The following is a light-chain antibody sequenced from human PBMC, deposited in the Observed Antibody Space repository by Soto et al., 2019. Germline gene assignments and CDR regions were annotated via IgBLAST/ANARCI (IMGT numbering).Light chain of an antibody. V-gene: IGKV3-11*01. CDR1: QSVGSY. CDR3: QQRSDWAST. J-gene: IGKJ4*01. CDR2: DAS. Sequence: EIVLTQSPATLSLSPEDRATLSCRASQSVGSYLGWYQQRPGQAPRLLIYDASNRATGIPARFSGSGSGTDFTLTISILEPEDFAVYYCQQRSDWASTFGGGTKVEIK.